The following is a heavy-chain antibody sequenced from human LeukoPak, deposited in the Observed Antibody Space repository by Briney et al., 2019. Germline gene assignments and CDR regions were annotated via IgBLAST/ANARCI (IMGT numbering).Heavy chain of an antibody. D-gene: IGHD3-10*02. V-gene: IGHV4-34*01. CDR1: GGSFSGYY. J-gene: IGHJ3*02. CDR2: INHSGST. CDR3: ARVFGHYDAFDI. Sequence: SETLSLTCAVYGGSFSGYYWSWIRQPPGKGLEWIGEINHSGSTNYNPSLKSRVTISVDTSKNQFSLKLSSVTAADTAVYYCARVFGHYDAFDIWGQGTMVTVSS.